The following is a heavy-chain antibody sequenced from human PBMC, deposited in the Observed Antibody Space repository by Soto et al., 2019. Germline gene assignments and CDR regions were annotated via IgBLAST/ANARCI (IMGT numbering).Heavy chain of an antibody. D-gene: IGHD2-21*02. CDR2: MYNTGST. J-gene: IGHJ6*02. V-gene: IGHV4-59*01. CDR1: DGNISRYG. Sequence: TSTVSDGNISRYGWSWIRKKTGKGLEWIGYMYNTGSTVYNPSFKSRVTISVDTSKNQFSLKLNSVTAADTAVYYCARDLWGYCGTDCYPLDVWGQGTTVTVSS. CDR3: ARDLWGYCGTDCYPLDV.